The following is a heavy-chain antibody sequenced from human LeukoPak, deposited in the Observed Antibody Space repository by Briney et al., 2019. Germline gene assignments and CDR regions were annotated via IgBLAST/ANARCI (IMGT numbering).Heavy chain of an antibody. CDR3: TTSPTDPPFDY. CDR2: IKSKTDGGTT. J-gene: IGHJ4*02. V-gene: IGHV3-15*01. CDR1: GFTFSNAW. Sequence: GGSLRLSCAASGFTFSNAWMSWVRQAPGKGLEWVGRIKSKTDGGTTDYAAPVKGSFTISRDDSKNTLYLQMNSLRTEDTAVYYCTTSPTDPPFDYWGQGTLVTVSS.